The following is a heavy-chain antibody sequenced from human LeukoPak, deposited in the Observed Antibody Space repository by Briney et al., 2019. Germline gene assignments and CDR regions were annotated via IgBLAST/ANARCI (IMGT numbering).Heavy chain of an antibody. CDR2: ISGSGGST. CDR3: AKDPSYYYDSSGYLS. D-gene: IGHD3-22*01. J-gene: IGHJ4*02. CDR1: GFTFSSYA. V-gene: IGHV3-23*01. Sequence: GGSLRLSCAASGFTFSSYAMSWVRQAPGKGLEWVSAISGSGGSTYYADSVKGRFTISRDNSKNTLHLQMNSLRAEDTAVYYCAKDPSYYYDSSGYLSWGQGTLVTVSS.